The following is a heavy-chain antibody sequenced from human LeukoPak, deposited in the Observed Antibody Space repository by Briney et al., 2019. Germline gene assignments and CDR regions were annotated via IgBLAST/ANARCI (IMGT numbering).Heavy chain of an antibody. Sequence: GASVKVSCKASGYTFTSYYMHWVRQAPRQGLEWMGIINPSGGSTSYAQKFQGRVTMTRDTSTSTVYMELSSLRSEDTAVYYCARDLEVDIVATIPGYFDYWGQGTLVTVSS. CDR3: ARDLEVDIVATIPGYFDY. V-gene: IGHV1-46*01. D-gene: IGHD5-12*01. CDR1: GYTFTSYY. J-gene: IGHJ4*02. CDR2: INPSGGST.